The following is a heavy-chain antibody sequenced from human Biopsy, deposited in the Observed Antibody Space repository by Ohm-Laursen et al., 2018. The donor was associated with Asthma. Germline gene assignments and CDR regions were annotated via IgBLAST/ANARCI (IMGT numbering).Heavy chain of an antibody. CDR1: GDSLGSFINYA. CDR3: ARGYSGTDRIVYYYSGMEV. V-gene: IGHV1-69*01. CDR2: LIPVLGTA. J-gene: IGHJ6*02. Sequence: SSVKVSCKASGDSLGSFINYAISWVRQAPRQGLEWMGVLIPVLGTADYAPMFEGRVTITADESTSTAYLELTSLRFEDTAVYYCARGYSGTDRIVYYYSGMEVWGQGTTVTVSS. D-gene: IGHD5-12*01.